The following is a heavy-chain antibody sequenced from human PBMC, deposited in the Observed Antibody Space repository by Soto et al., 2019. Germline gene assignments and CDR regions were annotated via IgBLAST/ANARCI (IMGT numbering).Heavy chain of an antibody. J-gene: IGHJ4*02. Sequence: SGGSLRLSCSASGFTFSSYAMHWVRQAPGKGLEYVGSISSEGASTYYPDSVKGRFIISRDNSKNTLYLQMSSLRGEDTAVYYCVKDRYVDYWGQGILVTVPS. CDR3: VKDRYVDY. CDR1: GFTFSSYA. V-gene: IGHV3-64D*06. CDR2: ISSEGAST.